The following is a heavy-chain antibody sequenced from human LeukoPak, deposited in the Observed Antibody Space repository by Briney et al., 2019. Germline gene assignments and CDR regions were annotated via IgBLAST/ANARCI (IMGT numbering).Heavy chain of an antibody. CDR3: ASQDCTNGVCGTDY. Sequence: SETLSLTCTVSGGSISSYYWSGIRQPPGKGLEWIGYIYYSGSTNYNPSLKSRVTISVDTSKNQFSLKLSSVTAADTAVYYCASQDCTNGVCGTDYWGQGTLVTVSS. CDR2: IYYSGST. V-gene: IGHV4-59*08. CDR1: GGSISSYY. D-gene: IGHD2-8*01. J-gene: IGHJ4*02.